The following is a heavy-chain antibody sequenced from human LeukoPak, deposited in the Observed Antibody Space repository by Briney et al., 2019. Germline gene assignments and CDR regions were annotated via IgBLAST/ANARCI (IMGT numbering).Heavy chain of an antibody. CDR2: INWNGGST. Sequence: GGSLRLSCAASGFTFSSYAMSWVRQAPGKGLEWVSGINWNGGSTGYADSVKGRFTISRDNAKNSLYLQMNSLRAEDTASYYCAGGDRNGWYFDYWGQGTLVTVSS. CDR1: GFTFSSYA. CDR3: AGGDRNGWYFDY. J-gene: IGHJ4*02. D-gene: IGHD6-19*01. V-gene: IGHV3-20*04.